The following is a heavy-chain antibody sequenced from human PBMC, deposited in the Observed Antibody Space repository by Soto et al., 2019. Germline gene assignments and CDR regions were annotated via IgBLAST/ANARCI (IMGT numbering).Heavy chain of an antibody. V-gene: IGHV4-59*08. D-gene: IGHD1-26*01. CDR1: GGSISSHY. CDR3: ASPRGTTPAVWYFDL. Sequence: QVQLQESGPGLVKPSETLSLTCTVSGGSISSHYWSWIRQPPGKGLEWIGYIYYSGSTDYNPSLRSRVTISVDTSKSPLSLRLTSVTAAATAVYYCASPRGTTPAVWYFDLWGRGTLVTVSS. CDR2: IYYSGST. J-gene: IGHJ2*01.